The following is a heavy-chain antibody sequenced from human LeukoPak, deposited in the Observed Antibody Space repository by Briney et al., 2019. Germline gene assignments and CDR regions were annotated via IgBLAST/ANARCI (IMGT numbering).Heavy chain of an antibody. Sequence: ASVKVSCKASGYTFTSYYMHWGRQAPGQGLEWMGKINPSGGSTSYAQKFQGRVTMTRDTSTSTVYMELSSLRSEDTAVYYCASLFSSGPLGGPWGQGTLVTVSS. CDR3: ASLFSSGPLGGP. D-gene: IGHD3-22*01. CDR2: INPSGGST. CDR1: GYTFTSYY. J-gene: IGHJ5*02. V-gene: IGHV1-46*01.